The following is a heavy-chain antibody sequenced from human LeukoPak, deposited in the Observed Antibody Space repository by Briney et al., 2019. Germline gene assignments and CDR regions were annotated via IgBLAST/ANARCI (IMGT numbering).Heavy chain of an antibody. D-gene: IGHD2-21*01. Sequence: GGSLRLSCAASGLNLDAYAMHWVRQAPGKGLEWVSLISGDGTITYYADSVRGRFTISRDNSKDSLFLEMNSLRSEDTALYYCAKDTPLFYHYYGIDVWGQGTTVTVSS. V-gene: IGHV3-43*02. CDR1: GLNLDAYA. CDR3: AKDTPLFYHYYGIDV. J-gene: IGHJ6*02. CDR2: ISGDGTIT.